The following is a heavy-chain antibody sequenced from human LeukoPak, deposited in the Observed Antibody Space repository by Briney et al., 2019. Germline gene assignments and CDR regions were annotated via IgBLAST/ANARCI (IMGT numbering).Heavy chain of an antibody. CDR2: VNYSGRT. V-gene: IGHV4-34*01. Sequence: PSETLSLTCGVYGGSLRDYYWTWIRQSPEKGLEWIGEVNYSGRTNYNPSLKSRVTISVDTSKNQFSLKLSSVTAADTAVYYCARTDYGDNQTYYYYGMDVWGQGTTVTVSS. J-gene: IGHJ6*02. CDR3: ARTDYGDNQTYYYYGMDV. CDR1: GGSLRDYY. D-gene: IGHD4-17*01.